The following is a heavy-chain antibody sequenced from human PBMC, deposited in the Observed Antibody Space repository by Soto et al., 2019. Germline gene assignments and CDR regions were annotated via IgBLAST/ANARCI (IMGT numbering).Heavy chain of an antibody. CDR3: ARDRAYGDYEVDP. CDR2: IYYSGST. V-gene: IGHV4-61*01. Sequence: PSQTMSRTWTVSDGTISSGSYYRSCIRKPPGKGLEWIGYIYYSGSTNYNPSLKSRVTISVDTSKNQFSLKLSSVTAADTAVYYCARDRAYGDYEVDPWGQGTLVTVSS. D-gene: IGHD4-17*01. J-gene: IGHJ5*02. CDR1: DGTISSGSYY.